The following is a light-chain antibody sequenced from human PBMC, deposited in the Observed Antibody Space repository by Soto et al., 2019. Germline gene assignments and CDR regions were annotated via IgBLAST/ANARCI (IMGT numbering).Light chain of an antibody. CDR1: QSVNRN. Sequence: EIVMTQSPATLSVSPGERGTLSCRASQSVNRNLAWYQQKPGQTPRLLIYDASSRATGIPARFSGSGSGTDFTLTISSLQSEDFAVYYCQQYNNWPLTFGGGTNVEIK. CDR2: DAS. CDR3: QQYNNWPLT. V-gene: IGKV3-15*01. J-gene: IGKJ4*01.